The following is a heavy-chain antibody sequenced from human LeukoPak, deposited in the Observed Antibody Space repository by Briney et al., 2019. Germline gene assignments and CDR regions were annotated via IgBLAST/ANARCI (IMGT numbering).Heavy chain of an antibody. CDR1: GLTFSSYS. CDR3: AKPSLYYYDTSGYYRYWYFDL. V-gene: IGHV3-21*01. Sequence: GGSLRLSCAASGLTFSSYSMNWVRQAPGKGLEWVSSLSRSSYIDYPDSVKGRSTISRDNSKNTLYLQMNSLKAEVTAVYYCAKPSLYYYDTSGYYRYWYFDLWGRGTLVTVSS. D-gene: IGHD3-22*01. J-gene: IGHJ2*01. CDR2: LSRSSYI.